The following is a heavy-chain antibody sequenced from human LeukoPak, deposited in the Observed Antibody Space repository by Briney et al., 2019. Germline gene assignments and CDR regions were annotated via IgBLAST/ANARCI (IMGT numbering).Heavy chain of an antibody. J-gene: IGHJ4*02. V-gene: IGHV3-30*03. CDR2: ISYDGSNK. D-gene: IGHD3-22*01. Sequence: GGSLRLSCAASGFIVSSNYMSWVRQAPGKGLEWVAVISYDGSNKYYADSVKGRFTISRDNSKNTLYLQMNSLRAEDTAVYYCARADSSGYYRRFDYWGQGTLVTVSS. CDR1: GFIVSSNY. CDR3: ARADSSGYYRRFDY.